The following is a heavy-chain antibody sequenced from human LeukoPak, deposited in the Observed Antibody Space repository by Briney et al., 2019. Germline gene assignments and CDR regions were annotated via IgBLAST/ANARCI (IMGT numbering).Heavy chain of an antibody. CDR2: ITSSGSGSAI. D-gene: IGHD2-15*01. Sequence: GGSLRLSCAASGFSFSDYYIIWIRQAPGKGLDFVSYITSSGSGSAIYYADSVKGRFTISRDTAKNSLYLQMNSLRAEDTAVYCCAKDGDIVVVVAFFDYWGQGTLVTVSS. CDR1: GFSFSDYY. V-gene: IGHV3-11*01. CDR3: AKDGDIVVVVAFFDY. J-gene: IGHJ4*02.